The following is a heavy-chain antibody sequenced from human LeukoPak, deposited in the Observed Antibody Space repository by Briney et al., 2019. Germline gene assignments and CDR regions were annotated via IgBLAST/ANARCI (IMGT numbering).Heavy chain of an antibody. CDR3: VRGWAPRGEKSSFAS. V-gene: IGHV4-4*07. CDR1: GASINSDY. CDR2: IFASGST. D-gene: IGHD3-10*01. Sequence: PSETLSLTCTVSGASINSDYWTWVRQVAGKGLEWIGRIFASGSTNYNPYLRSRITMSVDTPKNQFSLDLSSVTAADTGVYYCVRGWAPRGEKSSFASWGQGTLVTVSS. J-gene: IGHJ4*02.